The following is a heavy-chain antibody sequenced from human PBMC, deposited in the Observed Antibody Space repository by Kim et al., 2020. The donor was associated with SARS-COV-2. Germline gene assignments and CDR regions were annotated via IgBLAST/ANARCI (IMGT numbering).Heavy chain of an antibody. CDR1: GFTFSSFA. CDR2: ISSNGGST. D-gene: IGHD4-17*01. Sequence: WGSLRLSCSASGFTFSSFAMHWVRQAPGKGLEYVSAISSNGGSTDYADSVKGRFTISRDNSKNTLYLQMSSLRAEDTAVYYCVKGSKYTYYGDYHGYWGHGTLVTVSS. V-gene: IGHV3-64D*09. CDR3: VKGSKYTYYGDYHGY. J-gene: IGHJ4*01.